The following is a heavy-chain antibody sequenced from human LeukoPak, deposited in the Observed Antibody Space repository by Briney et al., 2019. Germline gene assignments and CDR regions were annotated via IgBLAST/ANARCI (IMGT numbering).Heavy chain of an antibody. CDR3: ARGRPRQYSSGWYDY. Sequence: SETLSLTCTVSGGSISSGSYYWSWIRQPPGKGLEWIGEINHSGSTNYNPSLKSRVTISVDTSKNQFSLKLSSVTAADTAVYYCARGRPRQYSSGWYDYWGQGTLVTVSS. CDR2: INHSGST. D-gene: IGHD6-19*01. CDR1: GGSISSGSYY. V-gene: IGHV4-39*07. J-gene: IGHJ4*02.